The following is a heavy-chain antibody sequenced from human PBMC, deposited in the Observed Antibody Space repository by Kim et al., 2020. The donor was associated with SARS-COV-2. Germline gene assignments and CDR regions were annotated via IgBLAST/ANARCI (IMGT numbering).Heavy chain of an antibody. CDR2: IYPGDSDT. V-gene: IGHV5-51*01. CDR1: GYSFTSYW. CDR3: ARLELHKTYYYYGMDV. Sequence: GESPKISCKGSGYSFTSYWIGWVRQMPGKGLEWMGIIYPGDSDTRYSPSFQGQVTISADKSISTAYLQWSSLKASDTAMYYCARLELHKTYYYYGMDVWGQGTTVTVSS. D-gene: IGHD1-7*01. J-gene: IGHJ6*02.